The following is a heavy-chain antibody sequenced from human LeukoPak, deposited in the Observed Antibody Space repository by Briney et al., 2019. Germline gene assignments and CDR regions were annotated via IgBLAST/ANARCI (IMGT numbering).Heavy chain of an antibody. V-gene: IGHV4-59*01. J-gene: IGHJ4*02. Sequence: PSETLSLTCTVSGGSISSYYWSWIRQPPGKGLEWIGYIYYSGSTSYNPSLKSRATIPVDTSKNQFSLKLSSVTAADTAVYYCARNLGGSSWVFDYWGQGTLVTVSS. CDR3: ARNLGGSSWVFDY. CDR2: IYYSGST. CDR1: GGSISSYY. D-gene: IGHD6-13*01.